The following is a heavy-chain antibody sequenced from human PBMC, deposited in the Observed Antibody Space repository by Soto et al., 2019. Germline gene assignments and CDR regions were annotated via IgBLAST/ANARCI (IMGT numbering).Heavy chain of an antibody. V-gene: IGHV3-23*01. CDR1: GFTFNNYA. D-gene: IGHD1-26*01. Sequence: VQLLESGGGLVQPGGSLRLSCAASGFTFNNYAMNWVRQAPGKGLEWVSAIRNSGGFTYYADSVNGRFTISRDNSKNTPYLHMNSLRAEDTALYYCAKDYFETKGPYFFDYWGQGTLVTVSS. CDR2: IRNSGGFT. CDR3: AKDYFETKGPYFFDY. J-gene: IGHJ4*02.